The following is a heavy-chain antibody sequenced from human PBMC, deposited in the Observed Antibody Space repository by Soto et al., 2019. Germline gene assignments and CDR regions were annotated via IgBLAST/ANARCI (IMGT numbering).Heavy chain of an antibody. CDR3: ARGRLAAANPNFDY. J-gene: IGHJ4*02. D-gene: IGHD2-21*01. CDR1: GGSFSGYY. Sequence: QVQLQQWGAGLLKPSETLSLTCAVYGGSFSGYYWSWIRQPPGKGLEWIGEINHSGSTNYNPSLKSRVTISVDTSKNQFSLKLSFVTAADTAVYYCARGRLAAANPNFDYWGQGTLVTVSS. V-gene: IGHV4-34*01. CDR2: INHSGST.